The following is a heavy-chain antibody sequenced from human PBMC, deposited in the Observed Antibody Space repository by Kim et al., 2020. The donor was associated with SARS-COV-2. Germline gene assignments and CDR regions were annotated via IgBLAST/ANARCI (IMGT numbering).Heavy chain of an antibody. CDR3: SKGQWDA. CDR1: GFTSSTYW. D-gene: IGHD4-4*01. CDR2: INEDGSAK. V-gene: IGHV3-7*01. Sequence: GGSLRLSCATSGFTSSTYWMYWVRQAPGKGLEWVANINEDGSAKYLVDSVKGRLIISRDNAKNSLYLQMDSLRVEDTAIYYRSKGQWDAWGQGTTVTVSS. J-gene: IGHJ6*02.